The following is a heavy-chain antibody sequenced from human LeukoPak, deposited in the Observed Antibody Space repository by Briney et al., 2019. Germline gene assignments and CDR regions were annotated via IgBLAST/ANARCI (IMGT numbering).Heavy chain of an antibody. Sequence: SETLSLTCTVSGGSIGSYYWSWIRQPPGKGLEWIGYIYYSGSTNYNPSLKSRVTISVDTSKNQFSLKLSSVTAADTAVYYCARHSWDTAMVIFDYWGQGTLVTVSS. V-gene: IGHV4-59*08. D-gene: IGHD5-18*01. J-gene: IGHJ4*02. CDR2: IYYSGST. CDR3: ARHSWDTAMVIFDY. CDR1: GGSIGSYY.